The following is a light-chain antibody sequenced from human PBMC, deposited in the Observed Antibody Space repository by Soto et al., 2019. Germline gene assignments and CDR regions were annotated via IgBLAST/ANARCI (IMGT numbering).Light chain of an antibody. J-gene: IGKJ1*01. CDR3: QHYNSYSEA. V-gene: IGKV3D-20*01. Sequence: IVLTQSPATLSLSPWERATLSCGASQSVSGTYLAWYQQKPGLAPRLLIYDASSRATGIPDRFSGSGSGTEFTLTISSLQPDDFATYYCQHYNSYSEAFGQGTKVDIK. CDR2: DAS. CDR1: QSVSGTY.